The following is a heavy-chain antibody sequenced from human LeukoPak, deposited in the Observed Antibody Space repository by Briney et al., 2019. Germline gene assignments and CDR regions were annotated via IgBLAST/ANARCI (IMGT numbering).Heavy chain of an antibody. V-gene: IGHV3-11*01. J-gene: IGHJ4*02. CDR2: ISRSGSTT. D-gene: IGHD3-10*01. Sequence: PGGSLRLSCAASGFTFTDYHMSWVRQARGKGLERVSHISRSGSTTYYADSVKGRFTISRANAKTSLYLQTNSLRAEDTAVYYCVRDDYGSGTYYYWGQGTLVTVSS. CDR3: VRDDYGSGTYYY. CDR1: GFTFTDYH.